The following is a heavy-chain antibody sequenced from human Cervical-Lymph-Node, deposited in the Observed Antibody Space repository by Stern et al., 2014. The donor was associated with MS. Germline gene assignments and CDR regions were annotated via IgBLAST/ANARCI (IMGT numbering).Heavy chain of an antibody. D-gene: IGHD6-13*01. V-gene: IGHV1-46*02. CDR1: GYTFNSYY. J-gene: IGHJ4*02. Sequence: VQLVESGAEMRKPGASVKISCEASGYTFNSYYIHWVRQPLGQGLEWVALFIPSVSRSTYAQRCQGRVTVAGDTSTSTVYMELTGLKSEDTAVYYCARVLSLAASDSWGQGTLVVVSS. CDR2: FIPSVSRS. CDR3: ARVLSLAASDS.